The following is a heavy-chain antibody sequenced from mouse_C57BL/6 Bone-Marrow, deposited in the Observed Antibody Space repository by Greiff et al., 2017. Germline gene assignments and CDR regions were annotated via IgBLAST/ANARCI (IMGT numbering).Heavy chain of an antibody. CDR3: ARHDYYYGSSPYYFDY. CDR2: FYPGSGSI. J-gene: IGHJ2*01. CDR1: GYTFTEYT. V-gene: IGHV1-62-2*01. D-gene: IGHD1-1*01. Sequence: VKVVESGAELVKPGASVKLSCKASGYTFTEYTIHWVKQRSGQGLEWIGWFYPGSGSIKYNEKFKDKATLTADKSSSTVYMELSRLTSEDSAVYFCARHDYYYGSSPYYFDYWGQGTTLTVSS.